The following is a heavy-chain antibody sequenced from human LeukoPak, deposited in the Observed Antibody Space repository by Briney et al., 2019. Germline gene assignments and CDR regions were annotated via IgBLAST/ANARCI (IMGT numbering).Heavy chain of an antibody. CDR3: AVLAGDIVVVPAAISIQHPRPNYYYYYMDV. D-gene: IGHD2-2*02. V-gene: IGHV1-18*01. Sequence: ASVKVSCKASGYTFTSYGISWVRQAPGHGLEWMGWISAYNGNTNYAQKLQGRVTMTTDTSTSTAYMELSSLRSEDTAVYYCAVLAGDIVVVPAAISIQHPRPNYYYYYMDVWGKGTTVTVSS. J-gene: IGHJ6*03. CDR2: ISAYNGNT. CDR1: GYTFTSYG.